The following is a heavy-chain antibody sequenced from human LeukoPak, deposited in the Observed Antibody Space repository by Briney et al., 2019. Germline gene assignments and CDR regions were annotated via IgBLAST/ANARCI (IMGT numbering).Heavy chain of an antibody. D-gene: IGHD6-19*01. CDR1: GGSISSYY. J-gene: IGHJ4*02. CDR2: IYYSGST. V-gene: IGHV4-59*12. Sequence: SETLSLTCNVSGGSISSYYWSWIRQPPGKGLEWIGYIYYSGSTNYNPSLKRLVTILLATAKTQFSLKLTSVTAADTALYYCARRSGSGWYIDYWGQGTLVTVSS. CDR3: ARRSGSGWYIDY.